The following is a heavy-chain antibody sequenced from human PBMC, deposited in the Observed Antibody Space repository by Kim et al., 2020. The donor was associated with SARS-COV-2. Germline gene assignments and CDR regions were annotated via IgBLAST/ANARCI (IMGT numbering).Heavy chain of an antibody. V-gene: IGHV1-69*13. CDR1: GGTFNSFA. J-gene: IGHJ4*02. D-gene: IGHD3-10*01. CDR2: IIPIFKST. Sequence: SVKVSCKASGGTFNSFAINWVRQAPGQGLEWMGGIIPIFKSTIYAQKFQGRVTVTADESTTTAYMELSSLRSDDTAVYYCARGVTSALTELMLVYWGQG. CDR3: ARGVTSALTELMLVY.